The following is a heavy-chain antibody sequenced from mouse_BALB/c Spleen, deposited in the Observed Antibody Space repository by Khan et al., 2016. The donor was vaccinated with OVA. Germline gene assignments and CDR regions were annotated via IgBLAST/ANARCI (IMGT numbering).Heavy chain of an antibody. D-gene: IGHD1-1*01. V-gene: IGHV5-9-3*01. J-gene: IGHJ2*01. Sequence: EVELVESGGGLVKPGGSLKLSCAASGFTISSYGLSWCRQPPEERLEGCVAISYGGTYTYYQATVQGRFSISRDTAENTLYLQLSCVRTEDTAMYYCARTPRYYAGCYFDYWGQGTTLTVSS. CDR2: ISYGGTYT. CDR1: GFTISSYG. CDR3: ARTPRYYAGCYFDY.